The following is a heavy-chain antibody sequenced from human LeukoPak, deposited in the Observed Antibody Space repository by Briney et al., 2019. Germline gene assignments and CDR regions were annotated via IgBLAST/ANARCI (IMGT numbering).Heavy chain of an antibody. CDR1: GGSISSSSYY. D-gene: IGHD1-26*01. CDR2: INHSGST. J-gene: IGHJ4*02. CDR3: ARRFRRGSYYVWDEYFDY. V-gene: IGHV4-39*07. Sequence: SETLSLTCTVSGGSISSSSYYWGWIRQPPGKGLEWIGEINHSGSTNYNPSLKSRVTISVDTSKNQFSLKLSSVTAADTAVYYCARRFRRGSYYVWDEYFDYWGQGTLVTVSS.